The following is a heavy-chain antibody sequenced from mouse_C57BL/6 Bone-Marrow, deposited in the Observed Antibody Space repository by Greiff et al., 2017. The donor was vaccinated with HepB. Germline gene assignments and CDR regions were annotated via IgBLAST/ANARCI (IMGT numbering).Heavy chain of an antibody. V-gene: IGHV1-53*01. J-gene: IGHJ4*01. CDR2: INPSNGGT. Sequence: QVQLQQPGTELVKPGASVKLSCKASGYTFTSYWMHWVKQRPGQGLEWIGNINPSNGGTNYNEKFKSKATLTVDKSSSTAYMQLSSLTSEDSAVYYCARPIYYYGSSDYAMDYWGQGTSVTVSS. D-gene: IGHD1-1*01. CDR3: ARPIYYYGSSDYAMDY. CDR1: GYTFTSYW.